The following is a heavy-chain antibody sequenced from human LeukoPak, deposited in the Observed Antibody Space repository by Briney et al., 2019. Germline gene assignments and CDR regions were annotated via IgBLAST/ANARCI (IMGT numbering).Heavy chain of an antibody. Sequence: SETLSLTCTVSGGSISSYYWSWIRQPPGRGLEWIGYIYYSGSTNYNPSVKSRVTISVDTSKNQFSLKLSSVTAADTAMYYCARVTPYYDFWSGYLDYWGPGTLVTVSS. D-gene: IGHD3-3*01. J-gene: IGHJ4*02. V-gene: IGHV4-59*01. CDR1: GGSISSYY. CDR2: IYYSGST. CDR3: ARVTPYYDFWSGYLDY.